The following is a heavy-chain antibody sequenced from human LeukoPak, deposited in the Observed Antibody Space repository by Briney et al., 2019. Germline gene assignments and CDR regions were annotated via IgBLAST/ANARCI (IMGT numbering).Heavy chain of an antibody. CDR1: GGSISSSSYY. CDR3: ARGRRAAGTRNWFDP. CDR2: IYYSGST. V-gene: IGHV4-39*01. J-gene: IGHJ5*02. Sequence: PSETLSLTCTVSGGSISSSSYYWGWIRQPPGKGLEWIGSIYYSGSTYYNPSLKSRVTISVDTSKNQFSLKLSSVTAADTAVYYCARGRRAAGTRNWFDPWGQGTLVTVSS. D-gene: IGHD6-13*01.